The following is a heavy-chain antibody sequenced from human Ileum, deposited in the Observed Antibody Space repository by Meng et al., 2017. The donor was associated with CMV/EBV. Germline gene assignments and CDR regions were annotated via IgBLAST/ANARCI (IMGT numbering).Heavy chain of an antibody. Sequence: QVQLVESGGGVVQPGRSLRLSCASAGCTFSGDAMHWVRQAPGKGLEWVADISYDGSNQYYGDSVKGRFTITRDNSKNTLYLQMNSLTTEDTAVYYCVRDRGSTTYYFDYWGQGTLVTVSS. J-gene: IGHJ4*02. D-gene: IGHD2-2*01. V-gene: IGHV3-30*04. CDR3: VRDRGSTTYYFDY. CDR1: GCTFSGDA. CDR2: ISYDGSNQ.